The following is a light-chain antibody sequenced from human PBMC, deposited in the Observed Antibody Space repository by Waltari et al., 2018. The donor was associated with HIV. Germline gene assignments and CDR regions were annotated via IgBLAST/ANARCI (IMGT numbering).Light chain of an antibody. CDR1: SSHIGSYNL. J-gene: IGLJ1*01. CDR2: AGS. CDR3: YSYAGSRTGYV. Sequence: QSALTQPASVSGSPGQSITIPCTGTSSHIGSYNLVSWYQQHPGKAPKLMIYAGSKRPSGVSNRFSGSKSGNTASLTISGLQAEDEADYYCYSYAGSRTGYVFGTGTKVTVL. V-gene: IGLV2-23*01.